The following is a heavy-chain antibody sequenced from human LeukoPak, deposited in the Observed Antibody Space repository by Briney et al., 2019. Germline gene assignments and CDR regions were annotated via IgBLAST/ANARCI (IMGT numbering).Heavy chain of an antibody. CDR2: FDPEDGET. CDR3: ATVGIVATILCSRWFDP. D-gene: IGHD5-12*01. J-gene: IGHJ5*02. CDR1: GYTLTELS. Sequence: ASVKVSCKVSGYTLTELSMHWVRQAPGKGLEGMGGFDPEDGETIYARKFQGRVTMTEDTSTDTAYMELSSLRSEDTAVYYCATVGIVATILCSRWFDPWGQGTLVTVPS. V-gene: IGHV1-24*01.